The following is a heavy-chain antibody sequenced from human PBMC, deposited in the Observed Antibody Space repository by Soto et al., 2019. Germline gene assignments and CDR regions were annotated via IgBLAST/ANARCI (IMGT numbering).Heavy chain of an antibody. V-gene: IGHV3-9*01. CDR1: GFTFDDYA. J-gene: IGHJ6*02. CDR3: DPHSPCALYYGMDV. Sequence: SLRLSCAASGFTFDDYAMHWVRQAPGKGLEWVSGISWNSGSIGYADSVKGRFTISRDNAKNSLYLQMNSLRAEDTALYYCDPHSPCALYYGMDVWGQGTTATVSS. D-gene: IGHD4-4*01. CDR2: ISWNSGSI.